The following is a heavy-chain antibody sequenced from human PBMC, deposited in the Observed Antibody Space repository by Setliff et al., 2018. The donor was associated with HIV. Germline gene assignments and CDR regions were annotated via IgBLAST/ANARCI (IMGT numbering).Heavy chain of an antibody. J-gene: IGHJ3*01. V-gene: IGHV1-69*06. CDR1: GGTFSSYG. D-gene: IGHD3-22*01. CDR2: IIPVYGTT. Sequence: SVKVSFKASGGTFSSYGISWVRQAPGQGLEWMGRIIPVYGTTNYAQKFQGRVTITADKSTSTAYMELSSLRSEDTAVYYCARYESSGHDAFDLWGQGTMVTVSS. CDR3: ARYESSGHDAFDL.